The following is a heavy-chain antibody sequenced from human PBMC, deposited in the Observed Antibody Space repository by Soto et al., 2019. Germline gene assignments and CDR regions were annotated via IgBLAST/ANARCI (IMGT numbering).Heavy chain of an antibody. CDR3: ARRHYNGPD. CDR1: GFTVSTNY. D-gene: IGHD3-10*01. Sequence: EVELVESGGALVQPGGSLRLSCAASGFTVSTNYMTWVRQAPGQGLECVSVIYSAGSTSYADSVKGRFTISRDNSKNTLYLQMSSLRAADSAVYYYARRHYNGPDWGQGTLVTVSS. V-gene: IGHV3-66*04. J-gene: IGHJ4*02. CDR2: IYSAGST.